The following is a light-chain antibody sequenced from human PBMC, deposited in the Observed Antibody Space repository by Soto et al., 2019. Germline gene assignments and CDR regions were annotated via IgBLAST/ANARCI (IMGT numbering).Light chain of an antibody. CDR2: SNN. V-gene: IGLV1-47*02. CDR1: SSNIGSNY. CDR3: AAWDDSLSGHVV. J-gene: IGLJ2*01. Sequence: VVTQPPSASGTPGQRVTISCSGSSSNIGSNYVYWYQQLPGTAPKLLIYSNNQRPSGVPDRFSGSKSGTSASLAISGLRSEDEADYYCAAWDDSLSGHVVFGGGTKLTVL.